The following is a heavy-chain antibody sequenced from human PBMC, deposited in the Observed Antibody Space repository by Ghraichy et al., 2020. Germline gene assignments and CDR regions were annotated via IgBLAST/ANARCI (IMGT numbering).Heavy chain of an antibody. J-gene: IGHJ1*01. CDR3: AKLGCSGGSCYFAEYFQH. Sequence: LSLTCAASGFTFSSYAMSWVRQAPGKGLEWVSAISGSGGSTYYADSVKGRFTISRDNSKNTLYLQMNSLRAEDTAVYYCAKLGCSGGSCYFAEYFQHWGQGTLVTVSS. CDR2: ISGSGGST. D-gene: IGHD2-15*01. V-gene: IGHV3-23*01. CDR1: GFTFSSYA.